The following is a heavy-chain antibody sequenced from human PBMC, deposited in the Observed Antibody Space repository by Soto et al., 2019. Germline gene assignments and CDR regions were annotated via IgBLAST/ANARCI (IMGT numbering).Heavy chain of an antibody. CDR1: GFTFVMYA. CDR2: INAGNGHT. CDR3: ARTGWFAEGYFDI. J-gene: IGHJ4*02. V-gene: IGHV1-3*01. D-gene: IGHD3-10*01. Sequence: ASVKVSCKASGFTFVMYAIHWVRQAPGQGLEWMAWINAGNGHTTYSQKFQGRVTITRDTSARTVYMELRSLRFEDTATYYCARTGWFAEGYFDIWGQGTPVTVSS.